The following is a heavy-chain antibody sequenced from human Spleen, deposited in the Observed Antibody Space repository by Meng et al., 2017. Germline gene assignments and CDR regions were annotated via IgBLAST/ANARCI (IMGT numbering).Heavy chain of an antibody. CDR3: ARSPIDKYDLSALPLDY. J-gene: IGHJ4*02. CDR2: IIGGGGST. V-gene: IGHV3-23*01. CDR1: GFTFSSYI. D-gene: IGHD3-22*01. Sequence: GESLKISCAASGFTFSSYIMSWVRQAPGKGLQWVSAIIGGGGSTFYADSVKGRFTISRDNSRNTVFLQINSLRVEDTAVYYCARSPIDKYDLSALPLDYWGQGTLVTVSS.